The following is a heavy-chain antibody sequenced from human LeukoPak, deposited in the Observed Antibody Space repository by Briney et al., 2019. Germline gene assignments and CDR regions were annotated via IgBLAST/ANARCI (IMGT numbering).Heavy chain of an antibody. CDR3: ARVRSSSWYTGNFDY. CDR2: IYYSGST. V-gene: IGHV4-59*01. J-gene: IGHJ4*02. Sequence: SETLSLTCTVSGGSISSYYWSWIRQPPGKGLEWIGYIYYSGSTNYNPSLKSRVTISVDTSKNQFSLKLSSVTAADTAVYYCARVRSSSWYTGNFDYWGQGTLVTVSS. CDR1: GGSISSYY. D-gene: IGHD6-13*01.